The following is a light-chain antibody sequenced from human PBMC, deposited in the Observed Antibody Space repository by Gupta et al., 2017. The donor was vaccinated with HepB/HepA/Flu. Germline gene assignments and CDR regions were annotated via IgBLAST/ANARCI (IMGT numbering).Light chain of an antibody. V-gene: IGKV1-9*01. CDR1: QGISSY. Sequence: DIQLTQSPSFLSASVGDRVTITCRASQGISSYLAWYQQRPGKAPNLLIYAASTLQSGVPSRFSGTGSETEFTLTISSLQPEDFATYYCQRFNSYPVTFGQGTRLEIK. J-gene: IGKJ5*01. CDR2: AAS. CDR3: QRFNSYPVT.